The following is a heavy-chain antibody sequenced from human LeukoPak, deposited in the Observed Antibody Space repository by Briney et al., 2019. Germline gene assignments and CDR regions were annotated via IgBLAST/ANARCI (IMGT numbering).Heavy chain of an antibody. J-gene: IGHJ6*02. D-gene: IGHD3-9*01. V-gene: IGHV4-34*01. CDR1: GGSFSGYY. Sequence: PSETLSLTCAVPGGSFSGYYWSWIRQPPGKGLEWIGEINHSGSTNYNPSLKSRVIISVDTSKNQFSLKLSSVTAADTAVYYCASGLRYFDWPGYGMDVWGQGTTVTVSS. CDR2: INHSGST. CDR3: ASGLRYFDWPGYGMDV.